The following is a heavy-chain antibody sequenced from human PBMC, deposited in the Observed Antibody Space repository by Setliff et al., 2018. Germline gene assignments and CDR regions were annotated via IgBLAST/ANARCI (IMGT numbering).Heavy chain of an antibody. V-gene: IGHV3-23*03. Sequence: SLRLSCAASGFTFSNAWMSWVRQAPGKRLEWVSVVYRGGSTTFYADSVKGRFTISRDDSKNTLYLQMNSLTVDDTAVYYCAKDLGDDGHYYYYMDVWGKGTTVTVSS. CDR2: VYRGGSTT. J-gene: IGHJ6*03. D-gene: IGHD4-17*01. CDR3: AKDLGDDGHYYYYMDV. CDR1: GFTFSNAW.